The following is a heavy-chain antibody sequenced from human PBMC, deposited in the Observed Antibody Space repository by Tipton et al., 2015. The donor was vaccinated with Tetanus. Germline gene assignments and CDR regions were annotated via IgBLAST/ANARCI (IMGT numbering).Heavy chain of an antibody. D-gene: IGHD3-10*01. Sequence: TLSLTCTVSGGSISSYYWSWIRQPPGKGLEWIGQIHSSGSTNYIPSLKSRVTISLDTSKNQFSLRLTSVTAADTAVYYCARATMVRGVLYMDVWGQGTTVTVSS. J-gene: IGHJ6*02. V-gene: IGHV4-59*01. CDR1: GGSISSYY. CDR2: IHSSGST. CDR3: ARATMVRGVLYMDV.